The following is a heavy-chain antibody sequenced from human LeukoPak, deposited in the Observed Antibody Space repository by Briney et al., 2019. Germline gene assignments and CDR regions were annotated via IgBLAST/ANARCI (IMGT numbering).Heavy chain of an antibody. J-gene: IGHJ4*02. V-gene: IGHV4-61*02. Sequence: SDTLSLTCSVSGDSISSGSYYWSWIRQPAGKGLEWIGRIYTSGSTNYIPSLKSRLTISVDTSKNQFSLRLSSATAADTAVYYCARDAWFGAGRTFAYWGQGTLVTVSS. CDR1: GDSISSGSYY. CDR2: IYTSGST. D-gene: IGHD3-10*01. CDR3: ARDAWFGAGRTFAY.